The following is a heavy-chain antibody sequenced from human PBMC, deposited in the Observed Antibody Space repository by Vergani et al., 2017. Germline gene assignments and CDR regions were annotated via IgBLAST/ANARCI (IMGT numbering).Heavy chain of an antibody. D-gene: IGHD3-10*01. J-gene: IGHJ4*02. V-gene: IGHV1-2*02. CDR2: INPNSGGT. CDR1: GYTFTGYY. Sequence: QVQLVQSGAEVKKPGASVKVSCKASGYTFTGYYMHWVRQAPGQGLEWMGWINPNSGGTNYAQKFQGRVTMTRDTSISTAYMELSRLRSDDTAVYYCAGEFPKTKTWGSGLTDYWGQGTLVTVSS. CDR3: AGEFPKTKTWGSGLTDY.